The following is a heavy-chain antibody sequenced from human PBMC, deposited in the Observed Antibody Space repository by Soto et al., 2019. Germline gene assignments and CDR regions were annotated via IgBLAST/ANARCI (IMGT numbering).Heavy chain of an antibody. V-gene: IGHV1-18*01. D-gene: IGHD6-13*01. J-gene: IGHJ4*02. CDR1: GYTFTSYG. CDR3: ARGSPEIYSSSWYPPSDY. Sequence: XSVKVSCKASGYTFTSYGIIWVRQAPGQGLEWMGWICGYNTMTNYVQKLQGRVTMTTDTSTSTAYMELRSLRSDDTAVYYCARGSPEIYSSSWYPPSDYWGQGTLVTVSS. CDR2: ICGYNTMT.